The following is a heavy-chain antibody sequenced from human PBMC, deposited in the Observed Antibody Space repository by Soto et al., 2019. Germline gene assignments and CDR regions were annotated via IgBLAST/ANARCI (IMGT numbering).Heavy chain of an antibody. D-gene: IGHD1-1*01. CDR3: ARNSTRGTRFDY. Sequence: QVKLQESGPGLVKPSGTLSLTCAVSGGSISTSNWWSWVRQPPGKGLERIGEVYHSGSTNYNPSSKGRVAMSVDNARKQSSLKLNSVTAADTAWYYCARNSTRGTRFDYWGQGSLVTVSS. CDR2: VYHSGST. V-gene: IGHV4-4*02. J-gene: IGHJ4*02. CDR1: GGSISTSNW.